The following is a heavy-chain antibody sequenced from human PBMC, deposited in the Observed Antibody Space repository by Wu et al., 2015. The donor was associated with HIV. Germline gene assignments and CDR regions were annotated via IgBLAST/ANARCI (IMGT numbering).Heavy chain of an antibody. V-gene: IGHV1-2*02. Sequence: QVQLVQSGAEVKKPGASVKVSCKASGYTFTAYYMHWVRQAPGQGLEWMGWINPNSGGTNYAQKFQDRVTMTRDTSISTAHMELSRLRSDDTAVYYCARGGGSDWSVGYYFDYWGQGTRGHRLL. D-gene: IGHD6-19*01. J-gene: IGHJ4*02. CDR2: INPNSGGT. CDR1: GYTFTAYY. CDR3: ARGGGSDWSVGYYFDY.